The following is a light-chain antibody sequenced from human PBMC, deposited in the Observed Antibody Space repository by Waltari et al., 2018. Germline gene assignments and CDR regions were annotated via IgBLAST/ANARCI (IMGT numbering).Light chain of an antibody. V-gene: IGLV2-23*02. CDR1: SSDVGSYNL. CDR3: CSYAGSSTWV. J-gene: IGLJ3*02. CDR2: DVR. Sequence: QSALTQPASVSGSPGQSITISCTGTSSDVGSYNLVSWYQQHPGKAPKLLVYDVRKRPSGVYNRFSGSKSGNTASLTISGRQAEDEDDYYCCSYAGSSTWVFGGGTKLTVL.